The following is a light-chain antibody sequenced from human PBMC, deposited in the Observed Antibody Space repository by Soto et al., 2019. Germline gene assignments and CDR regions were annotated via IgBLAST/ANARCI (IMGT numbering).Light chain of an antibody. J-gene: IGKJ2*01. CDR2: WAS. Sequence: DIVMTQSPDSLAVSLSERATINCKSSQSVLYSSNNKNYLAWYQQKPGQPPKLLIYWASTRESGVPDRFSGSGSGTDFTLTISSLQAEDVAVYYCQQSYSTPYTFGQGTKLEIK. CDR3: QQSYSTPYT. CDR1: QSVLYSSNNKNY. V-gene: IGKV4-1*01.